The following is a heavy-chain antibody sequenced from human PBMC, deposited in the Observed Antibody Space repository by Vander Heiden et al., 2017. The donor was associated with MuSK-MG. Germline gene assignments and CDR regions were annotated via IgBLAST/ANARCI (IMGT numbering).Heavy chain of an antibody. D-gene: IGHD5-12*01. Sequence: QVQLVESGGGVVQPGRSLRLSCAASGFTFSSYAMHWVRQAPGKGLEWVAVISYDGSNKYYADSVKGRFTISRDNSKNTLYLQMNSLRAEDTAVYYCARASQRMATIFPLYWGQGTLVTVSS. CDR3: ARASQRMATIFPLY. V-gene: IGHV3-30*04. CDR2: ISYDGSNK. J-gene: IGHJ4*02. CDR1: GFTFSSYA.